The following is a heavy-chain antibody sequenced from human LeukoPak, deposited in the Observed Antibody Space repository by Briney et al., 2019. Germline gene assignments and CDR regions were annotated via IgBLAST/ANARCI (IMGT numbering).Heavy chain of an antibody. CDR2: ISGNGGVI. CDR3: AKDPRTVRI. J-gene: IGHJ4*02. Sequence: GGSLRLSCAASGFTFSDNYMTWVRQAPGKGLEWLSYISGNGGVIQYADSVKGRFTISRDNAKNLLYLQMDSLRVEDTAIYYCAKDPRTVRIWGQGTLVTVSS. CDR1: GFTFSDNY. D-gene: IGHD1-1*01. V-gene: IGHV3-11*04.